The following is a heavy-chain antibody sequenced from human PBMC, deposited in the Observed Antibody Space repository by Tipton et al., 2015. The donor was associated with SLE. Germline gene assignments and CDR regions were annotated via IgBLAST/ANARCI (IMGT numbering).Heavy chain of an antibody. Sequence: TLSLTCTVSGGSIRSYYWTWIRQPPGKRLEWIAYIYHSGITNYNPSLQSRVTISVDRSKNQFSLKLTSVTAADTAVYYCARGAARRRYFDYWGQGTLVTVSS. J-gene: IGHJ4*02. CDR2: IYHSGIT. V-gene: IGHV4-59*12. CDR1: GGSIRSYY. CDR3: ARGAARRRYFDY. D-gene: IGHD6-6*01.